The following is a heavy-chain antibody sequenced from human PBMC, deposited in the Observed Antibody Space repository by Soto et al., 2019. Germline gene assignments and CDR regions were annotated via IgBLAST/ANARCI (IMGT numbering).Heavy chain of an antibody. CDR2: IYYSENT. D-gene: IGHD4-17*01. CDR3: ATHPPYGPLDY. CDR1: GGSISSGGYY. J-gene: IGHJ4*02. Sequence: PSETLSLTCTVSGGSISSGGYYWSWIRQHPGKGLEWIGNIYYSENTYYNPSLKSRVTISVDTSKNQFSLRLTSVTAADTAVYYCATHPPYGPLDYWGQGTLVTVSS. V-gene: IGHV4-39*01.